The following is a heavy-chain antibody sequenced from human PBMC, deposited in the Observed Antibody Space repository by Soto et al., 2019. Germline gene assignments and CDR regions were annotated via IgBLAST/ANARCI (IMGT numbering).Heavy chain of an antibody. Sequence: RRLSCAASGFTFSSYWMSWVRQAPGKGLEWVANIKQDGSEKYYVDSVKGRFTISRDNAKNSLYLQMNSLRAEDTAVYYCAREEGVYYYDSSGYYYFDYWGQGTLVTVPQ. CDR1: GFTFSSYW. V-gene: IGHV3-7*03. CDR3: AREEGVYYYDSSGYYYFDY. CDR2: IKQDGSEK. D-gene: IGHD3-22*01. J-gene: IGHJ4*02.